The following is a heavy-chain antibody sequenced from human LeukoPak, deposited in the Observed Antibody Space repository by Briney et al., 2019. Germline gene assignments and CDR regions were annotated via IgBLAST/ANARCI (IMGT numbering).Heavy chain of an antibody. CDR1: GFTFSDYY. Sequence: GGSLRLSCAASGFTFSDYYMSWIRQAPGKGLEWVSYISTGSSSTKYADSVRGRLTISRDNAKNSLFLQMNSLRAEDTAVYYCARDFIHRSGEADYWGQGTLVTVSS. V-gene: IGHV3-11*05. CDR3: ARDFIHRSGEADY. J-gene: IGHJ4*02. CDR2: ISTGSSST. D-gene: IGHD3-22*01.